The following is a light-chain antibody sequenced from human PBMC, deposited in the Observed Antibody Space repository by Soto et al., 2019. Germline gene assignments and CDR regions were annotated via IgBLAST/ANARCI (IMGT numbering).Light chain of an antibody. Sequence: QSVLTQPASVSGSPGQSITISCTGTSSDVGGYNYVSWYQQHPGKAPKLMIYEVSNRPSGVSNRFSGSKSGNTASLTISWLQAEDEADYYCSSYTGSSTLWVFGTGTKLTVL. V-gene: IGLV2-14*01. J-gene: IGLJ1*01. CDR2: EVS. CDR1: SSDVGGYNY. CDR3: SSYTGSSTLWV.